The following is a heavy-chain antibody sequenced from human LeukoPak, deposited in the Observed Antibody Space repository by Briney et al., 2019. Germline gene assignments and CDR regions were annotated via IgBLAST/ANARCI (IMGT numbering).Heavy chain of an antibody. V-gene: IGHV1-2*02. Sequence: ASVKVSCKASGYTFTGYYMHWVRQAPGQGLEWMGWINPNSGGTNYAQKFQGRVTMTRDTPISTAYMELSRLRSDDTAVYYCARDRDSSDWLSSWGQGTLVTVSS. D-gene: IGHD6-19*01. CDR1: GYTFTGYY. J-gene: IGHJ4*02. CDR2: INPNSGGT. CDR3: ARDRDSSDWLSS.